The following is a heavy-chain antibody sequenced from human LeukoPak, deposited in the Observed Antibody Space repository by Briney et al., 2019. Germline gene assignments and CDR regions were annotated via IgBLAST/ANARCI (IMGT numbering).Heavy chain of an antibody. D-gene: IGHD3-9*01. V-gene: IGHV1-69*13. CDR1: GGTFSSYA. Sequence: GASVKVSCKASGGTFSSYAISWVRQAPGQGLEWMGGIIPIFGTANYAQKFQGRVTITADESTSTAYMELSSLRSEDTAVYYCARGLLGRYFDWFHYYYMGVWGKGTTVTVSS. CDR3: ARGLLGRYFDWFHYYYMGV. J-gene: IGHJ6*03. CDR2: IIPIFGTA.